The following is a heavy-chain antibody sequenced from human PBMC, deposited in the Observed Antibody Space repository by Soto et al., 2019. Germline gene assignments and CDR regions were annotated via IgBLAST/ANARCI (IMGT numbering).Heavy chain of an antibody. CDR3: TTGARYCSGGSCPRGYYYYMDV. CDR1: GFPFSNAW. Sequence: GGSLRLSCAASGFPFSNAWMSWVRQAPGKGLEWVGRIKSKTDGGTTDYAAPVKGRFTISRDDSKNTLYLQMNSLKTEDTAVYYCTTGARYCSGGSCPRGYYYYMDVWGKGTTVTVSS. D-gene: IGHD2-15*01. J-gene: IGHJ6*03. V-gene: IGHV3-15*01. CDR2: IKSKTDGGTT.